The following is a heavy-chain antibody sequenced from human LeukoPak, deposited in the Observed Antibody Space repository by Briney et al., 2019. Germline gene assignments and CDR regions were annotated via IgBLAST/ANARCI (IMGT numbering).Heavy chain of an antibody. CDR3: ARVSAAAGVADY. Sequence: ASVKVSCKASGYTFTGYYMHWVRQAPGQGLEWMGWINPNSGGTNYAQKFQGRVTMTRDTSISTAYMELSRLRSDDAAVYYCARVSAAAGVADYWGQGTLVTVSS. V-gene: IGHV1-2*02. J-gene: IGHJ4*02. CDR1: GYTFTGYY. D-gene: IGHD6-13*01. CDR2: INPNSGGT.